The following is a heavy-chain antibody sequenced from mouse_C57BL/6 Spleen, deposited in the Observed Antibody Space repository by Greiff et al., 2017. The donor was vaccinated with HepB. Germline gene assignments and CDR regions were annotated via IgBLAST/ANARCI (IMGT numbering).Heavy chain of an antibody. CDR3: GYGSKAMDY. Sequence: EVQLQQSGPELVKPGASVKISCKASGYTFTDYYMNWVKQSHGKSLEWIGDINPNNGGTSYNQKFKGKATLTVDKSSSTAYMKLRSLTSEDSAVYCCGYGSKAMDYWGQGTSVTVSS. D-gene: IGHD1-1*01. V-gene: IGHV1-26*01. CDR2: INPNNGGT. CDR1: GYTFTDYY. J-gene: IGHJ4*01.